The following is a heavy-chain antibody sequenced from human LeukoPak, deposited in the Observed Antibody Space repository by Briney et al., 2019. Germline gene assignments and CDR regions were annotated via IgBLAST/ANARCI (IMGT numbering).Heavy chain of an antibody. D-gene: IGHD3-22*01. CDR2: LYSGGNT. Sequence: PGGFLRLSCAASGFTVNSNYMTWVRQAPAKGLEWVSVLYSGGNTYYADSVKGRFTISRDNSKNTLYLQMNSLRAEDTAVYYCARAAHYDSSGYLLDTWGQGTLVTVSS. CDR3: ARAAHYDSSGYLLDT. CDR1: GFTVNSNY. J-gene: IGHJ5*02. V-gene: IGHV3-53*01.